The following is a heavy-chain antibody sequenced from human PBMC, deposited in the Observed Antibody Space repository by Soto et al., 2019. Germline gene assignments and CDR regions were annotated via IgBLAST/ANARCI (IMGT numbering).Heavy chain of an antibody. D-gene: IGHD6-19*01. CDR1: GFTFSTYD. CDR2: ISYDGSNK. CDR3: AKGHQSGWLLSQH. J-gene: IGHJ1*01. Sequence: GGSLRLSCAASGFTFSTYDFHWVRQAPGKGLEWVALISYDGSNKYYADSVKGRFTISRDNSKNTLYLQMNSLRAEDTAVYYCAKGHQSGWLLSQHWGQGTLVTVSS. V-gene: IGHV3-30*18.